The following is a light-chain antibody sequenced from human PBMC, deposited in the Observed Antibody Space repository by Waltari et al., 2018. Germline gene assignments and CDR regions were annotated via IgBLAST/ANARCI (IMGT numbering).Light chain of an antibody. CDR3: QSGDNSGTNRVL. J-gene: IGLJ2*01. CDR2: KDR. CDR1: ALPNQY. V-gene: IGLV3-25*03. Sequence: SYELTQPPSVSVSPGQTARITCPGDALPNQYVYWYQQKSGQAPILVMYKDRERPSGIPERFSGSSSGTTVTLTISGVQAEDEADYHCQSGDNSGTNRVLFGGGTKLTVL.